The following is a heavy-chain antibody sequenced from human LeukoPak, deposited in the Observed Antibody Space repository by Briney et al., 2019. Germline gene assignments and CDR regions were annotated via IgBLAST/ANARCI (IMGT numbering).Heavy chain of an antibody. D-gene: IGHD3-9*01. V-gene: IGHV3-20*04. J-gene: IGHJ5*02. CDR3: ARALRYFDAGFDP. Sequence: SGGSLRLSCAASGFTFDDYGMSWVRQAPGKGLEWVSGINWNGGSTGYADSVKGRFTISRDNAKNSLYLQMNSLRAEDTAVYYCARALRYFDAGFDPWGQGTLVTVSS. CDR2: INWNGGST. CDR1: GFTFDDYG.